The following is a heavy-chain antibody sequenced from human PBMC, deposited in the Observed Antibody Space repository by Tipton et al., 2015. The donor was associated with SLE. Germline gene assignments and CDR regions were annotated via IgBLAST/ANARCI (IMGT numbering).Heavy chain of an antibody. D-gene: IGHD4-11*01. Sequence: LRLSCTVSGGSISSHYWSWIRQPPGKGLEWIGYIYYTGSTYYNPSLKSRVTISVDTSKNQFSLKLSSVTAADTAVYYCARDGSNYYYYYGMDVWGQGTTVTVSS. CDR2: IYYTGST. CDR3: ARDGSNYYYYYGMDV. V-gene: IGHV4-59*11. J-gene: IGHJ6*02. CDR1: GGSISSHY.